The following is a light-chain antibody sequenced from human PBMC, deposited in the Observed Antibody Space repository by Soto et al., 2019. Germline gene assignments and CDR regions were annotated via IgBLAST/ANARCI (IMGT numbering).Light chain of an antibody. CDR3: SSWDGSLSAYV. V-gene: IGLV1-47*02. Sequence: QSVLTQPPSTSGTPGQGVTISCSGGSSNIGSNYVYWYQQLPGTAPKLLIYNNNQRPSGVPDRFSASKSGTSASLAIRGPRSDDEADYYCSSWDGSLSAYVFGPGTKVTVL. J-gene: IGLJ1*01. CDR2: NNN. CDR1: SSNIGSNY.